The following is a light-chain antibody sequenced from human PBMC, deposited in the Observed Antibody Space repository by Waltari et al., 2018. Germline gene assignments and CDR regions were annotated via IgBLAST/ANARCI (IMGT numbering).Light chain of an antibody. Sequence: QSDLTQPASVSGPPGQSIPSSCTGTTTDLGAYHYVSRYQPHPGVAPNLMIYDVNKRPSGISMRFSGSKSGNTASLAISGLQAEDEAVYYCCSYAGTTAFVVFGGGTKLTVL. CDR2: DVN. CDR3: CSYAGTTAFVV. CDR1: TTDLGAYHY. J-gene: IGLJ2*01. V-gene: IGLV2-23*02.